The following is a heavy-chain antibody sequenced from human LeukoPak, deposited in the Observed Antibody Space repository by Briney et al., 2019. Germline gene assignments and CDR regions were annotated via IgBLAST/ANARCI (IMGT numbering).Heavy chain of an antibody. V-gene: IGHV4-59*01. CDR1: GGSISSYY. D-gene: IGHD3-3*01. CDR3: ARETSLITIFGVVTQGFDP. CDR2: IYYSVST. J-gene: IGHJ5*02. Sequence: SETLSLTCTVSGGSISSYYWSWIRQPPGKGLEWLGYIYYSVSTNYNPSLKSRVTISVDTSKNQFSPKLSSVTAADTAVYYCARETSLITIFGVVTQGFDPWGQGTLVTVSS.